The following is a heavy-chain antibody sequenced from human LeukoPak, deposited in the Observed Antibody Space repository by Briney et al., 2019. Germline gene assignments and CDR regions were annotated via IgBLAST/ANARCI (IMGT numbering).Heavy chain of an antibody. Sequence: PSETLSLTCTVSGGSISSSSYYWGWIRQPPGKGLEWIGSIYYSGGTYYNPSLKSRVTISVDTSKNQFSLKLSSVTAADTAVYYCARLSSSGSYVPQYYYYGMDVWGQGTTVTVSS. CDR2: IYYSGGT. CDR1: GGSISSSSYY. D-gene: IGHD3-10*01. J-gene: IGHJ6*02. CDR3: ARLSSSGSYVPQYYYYGMDV. V-gene: IGHV4-39*01.